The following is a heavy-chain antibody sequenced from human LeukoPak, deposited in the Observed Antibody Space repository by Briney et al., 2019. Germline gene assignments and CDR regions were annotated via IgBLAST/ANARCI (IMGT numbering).Heavy chain of an antibody. CDR1: GGSFSGYY. CDR3: VRGLIYDILTGYYPKSPIFDY. D-gene: IGHD3-9*01. CDR2: INHSGST. Sequence: SETLSLTCAVYGGSFSGYYWSWIRQPPGKGLEWIGEINHSGSTNYNPSLKSRVTISVDTSKNQFSLKLSSVTAADTAVYYCVRGLIYDILTGYYPKSPIFDYWGQGTLVTVSS. J-gene: IGHJ4*02. V-gene: IGHV4-34*01.